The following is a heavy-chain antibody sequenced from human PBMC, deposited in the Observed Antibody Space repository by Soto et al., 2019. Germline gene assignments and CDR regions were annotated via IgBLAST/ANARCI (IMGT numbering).Heavy chain of an antibody. Sequence: QEQLVQSGTEVKKPGASVTVSCKSSGYTFTDFYLHWLRQAPGQGLEWVGWINPKTGDTKSSQKFQGRVTMSRDTSVSTAYIELTSLTSDDTAMYYWATGTNGTTGWYHPWGQGTRVTVSS. CDR2: INPKTGDT. CDR1: GYTFTDFY. D-gene: IGHD1-1*01. J-gene: IGHJ5*02. CDR3: ATGTNGTTGWYHP. V-gene: IGHV1-2*02.